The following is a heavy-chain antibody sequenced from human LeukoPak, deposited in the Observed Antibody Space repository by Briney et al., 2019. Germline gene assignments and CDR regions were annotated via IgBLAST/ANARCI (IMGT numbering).Heavy chain of an antibody. CDR2: INPNSGGT. D-gene: IGHD6-13*01. J-gene: IGHJ5*02. Sequence: GASVKVSCKASGYTFTGYYMHWVRQAPGQGLEWMGWINPNSGGTNYAQKFQGRVTMTRDTSISTAYMELSRLRSDDTAVYYCARVSVAAAANWFDPWGQGTLVTVSS. V-gene: IGHV1-2*02. CDR1: GYTFTGYY. CDR3: ARVSVAAAANWFDP.